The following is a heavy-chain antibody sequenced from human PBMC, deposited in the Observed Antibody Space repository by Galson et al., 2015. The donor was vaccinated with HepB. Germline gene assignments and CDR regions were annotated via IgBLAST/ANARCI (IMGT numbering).Heavy chain of an antibody. Sequence: SVKVSCKASGGTFSSYAISWVRQAPGQGLEWMGGIIPIFGTANYAQKFQGRVTITADESTSTAYMELSSLRSEDTAVYYCARDGYGGNSATYYYYGMDVWGQGTTVTVSS. CDR3: ARDGYGGNSATYYYYGMDV. V-gene: IGHV1-69*13. CDR2: IIPIFGTA. J-gene: IGHJ6*02. D-gene: IGHD4-23*01. CDR1: GGTFSSYA.